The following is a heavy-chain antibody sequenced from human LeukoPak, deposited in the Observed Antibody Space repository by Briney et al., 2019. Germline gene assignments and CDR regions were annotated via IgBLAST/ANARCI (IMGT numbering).Heavy chain of an antibody. CDR2: IYLSGTT. Sequence: PSETLSLTCAVSGGSISGSNWWSWVRQSPGKGLEWIGEIYLSGTTNYNPSLKSRASMSTDRSKNQLSLRLSSVTAADTGIYFCARVAYSTLRKGGRGSGSYSPLDFWGQGTLVTVSS. CDR1: GGSISGSNW. D-gene: IGHD3-10*01. V-gene: IGHV4-4*02. CDR3: ARVAYSTLRKGGRGSGSYSPLDF. J-gene: IGHJ4*02.